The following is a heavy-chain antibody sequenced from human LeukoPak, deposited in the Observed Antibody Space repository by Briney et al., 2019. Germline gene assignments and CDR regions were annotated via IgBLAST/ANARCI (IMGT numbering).Heavy chain of an antibody. V-gene: IGHV3-23*01. CDR2: ISGSGGST. Sequence: PGGSLRLSCAASGFTFSSYAMSWVRQAPGKGLEWVSAISGSGGSTYYADSVKGRFTISRDNAKNSLYLQMNSLRAEDTAVYYCARDRYDSSGYYGYWGQGTLVTVSS. D-gene: IGHD3-22*01. CDR3: ARDRYDSSGYYGY. J-gene: IGHJ4*02. CDR1: GFTFSSYA.